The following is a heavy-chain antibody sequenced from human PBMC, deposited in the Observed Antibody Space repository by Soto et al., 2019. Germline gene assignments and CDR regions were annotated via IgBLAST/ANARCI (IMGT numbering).Heavy chain of an antibody. CDR3: ARDSTGYSSGWYSYNWFDP. CDR2: TYYRSKWYN. CDR1: GDSVSSNSAA. Sequence: PSQTLSLTCAISGDSVSSNSAAWNWIRQSPSRSLEWLGRTYYRSKWYNDYAVSVKSRITINPDTSKNQFSLQLNSVTPEDTAVYYCARDSTGYSSGWYSYNWFDPWGQGTLVTVSS. D-gene: IGHD6-19*01. V-gene: IGHV6-1*01. J-gene: IGHJ5*02.